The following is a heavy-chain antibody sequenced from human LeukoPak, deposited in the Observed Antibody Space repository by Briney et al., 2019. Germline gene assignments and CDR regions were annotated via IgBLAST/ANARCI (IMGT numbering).Heavy chain of an antibody. CDR1: GFTFSSYP. D-gene: IGHD5-18*01. Sequence: PRGSLRLSCAASGFTFSSYPMHWVRQAPGKGLEYVSSITSIGGSTYYADSVKGRFTISRDNSKNTLYLQMGSLRTEDMAVYYCARRGYTYGYDYWGQGTLVTVSS. CDR3: ARRGYTYGYDY. CDR2: ITSIGGST. J-gene: IGHJ4*02. V-gene: IGHV3-64*02.